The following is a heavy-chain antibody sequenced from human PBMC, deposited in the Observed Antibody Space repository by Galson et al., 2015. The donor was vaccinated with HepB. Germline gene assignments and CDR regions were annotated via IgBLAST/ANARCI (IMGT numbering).Heavy chain of an antibody. CDR3: ARSDYGDYVGY. J-gene: IGHJ4*02. CDR2: IYHSGST. D-gene: IGHD4-17*01. CDR1: GGSISRYY. V-gene: IGHV4-59*01. Sequence: ETLSLTCTVSGGSISRYYWIWIRQPPGKGLEWMGYIYHSGSTSYNPSLESRVTISVDTSKSQFSLKLSSVTAADTAVYYCARSDYGDYVGYWGQGTLVTVSS.